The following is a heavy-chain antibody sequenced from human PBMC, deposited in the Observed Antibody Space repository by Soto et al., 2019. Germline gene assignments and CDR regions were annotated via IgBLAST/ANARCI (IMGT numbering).Heavy chain of an antibody. CDR2: INPNSGNT. CDR1: GYTFTSYD. V-gene: IGHV1-8*01. CDR3: ARLYEYYYDSSGYYPDAFDI. Sequence: ASVKVSCKASGYTFTSYDINWVRQATGQGLEWMGWINPNSGNTGYAQKFQGRVTMTRNTSISTAYMELSSLRSEDTAVYYCARLYEYYYDSSGYYPDAFDIWGQGTMVTV. J-gene: IGHJ3*02. D-gene: IGHD3-22*01.